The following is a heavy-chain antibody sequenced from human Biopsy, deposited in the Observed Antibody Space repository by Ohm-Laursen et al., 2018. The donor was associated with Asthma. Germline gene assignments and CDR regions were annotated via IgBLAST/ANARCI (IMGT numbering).Heavy chain of an antibody. J-gene: IGHJ5*02. CDR1: GYTFVGCH. V-gene: IGHV1-2*06. CDR3: ARGQKSAGDRWFDP. Sequence: ASVKVSCKASGYTFVGCHIHWMRQAPGQGLEWMGRINPNSGGTNYAQKFQGRVTMTRDTSISTAYMEVSRLRSDDTAMYYCARGQKSAGDRWFDPWGQGTLVTVSS. CDR2: INPNSGGT. D-gene: IGHD6-13*01.